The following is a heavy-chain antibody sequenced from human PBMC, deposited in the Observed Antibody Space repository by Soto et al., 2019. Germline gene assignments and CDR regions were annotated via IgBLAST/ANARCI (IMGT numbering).Heavy chain of an antibody. J-gene: IGHJ6*02. D-gene: IGHD3-10*01. CDR2: IYTSGST. CDR1: GGSISSYY. V-gene: IGHV4-4*07. CDR3: ARDTMVRGVPYYYYYGMDV. Sequence: SETLSLTCTVSGGSISSYYWSWIRQPAGKGLEWIGRIYTSGSTNYNPSLKSRVTMSVDTSKNQFSLKLSSVTAADTAVYYCARDTMVRGVPYYYYYGMDVWGQGTTVTVSS.